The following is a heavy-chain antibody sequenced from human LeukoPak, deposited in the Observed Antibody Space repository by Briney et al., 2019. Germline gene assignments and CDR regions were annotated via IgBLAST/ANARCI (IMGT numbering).Heavy chain of an antibody. V-gene: IGHV1-46*01. Sequence: ASVKVSCKASGYTFTSYYMRWVRQAPGQGLEWMGIINPSGGSTSYAQKFQGRVTMTRDMSTSTVYMELSSLRSEDTAVYYCARPGYSYGFDYWGQGTLVTVSS. CDR2: INPSGGST. D-gene: IGHD5-18*01. CDR1: GYTFTSYY. CDR3: ARPGYSYGFDY. J-gene: IGHJ4*02.